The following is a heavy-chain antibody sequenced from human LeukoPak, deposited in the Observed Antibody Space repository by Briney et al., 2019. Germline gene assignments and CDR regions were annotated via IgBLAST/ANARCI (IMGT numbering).Heavy chain of an antibody. J-gene: IGHJ5*02. CDR2: IYSGGST. CDR3: ARLSYYDSSGYYR. V-gene: IGHV3-53*01. Sequence: GGSLRLSCAASGFTVSSNYMSWVRQAPGKGLEWVSVIYSGGSTYYADSVKGRFTISRDNFKNTLYLQMNSLRAEDTAVYYCARLSYYDSSGYYRWGQGTLVTVSS. CDR1: GFTVSSNY. D-gene: IGHD3-22*01.